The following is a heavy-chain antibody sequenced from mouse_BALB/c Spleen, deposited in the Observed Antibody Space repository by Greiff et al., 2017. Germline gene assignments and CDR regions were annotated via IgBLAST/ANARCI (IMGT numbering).Heavy chain of an antibody. CDR3: AISYYGNYGAMDY. CDR2: IWAGGST. CDR1: GFSLTSYG. J-gene: IGHJ4*01. D-gene: IGHD2-10*01. V-gene: IGHV2-9*02. Sequence: VMLVESGPGLVAPSQSLSITCTVSGFSLTSYGVHWVRQPPGKGLEWLGVIWAGGSTNYNSALMSRLSISKDNSKSQVFLKMNSLQTDDTAMYYCAISYYGNYGAMDYWGQGTSVTVSS.